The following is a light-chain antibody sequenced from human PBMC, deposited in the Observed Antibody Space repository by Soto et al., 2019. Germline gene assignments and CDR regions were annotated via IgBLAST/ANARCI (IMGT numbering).Light chain of an antibody. CDR3: SSYAASNNVI. J-gene: IGLJ2*01. CDR2: KVS. CDR1: SSDVGGYNY. V-gene: IGLV2-8*01. Sequence: QSVLTQPPSASGSPGQSVTISCTGTSSDVGGYNYVSWYQQHPGKAPQVVIYKVSERPSGVPDRFSGSKSDNTASLTVSGLQAADEADYYCSSYAASNNVIFGGGTKLTVL.